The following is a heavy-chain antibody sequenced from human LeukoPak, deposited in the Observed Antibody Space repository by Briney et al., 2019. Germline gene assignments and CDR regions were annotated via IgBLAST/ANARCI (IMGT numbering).Heavy chain of an antibody. CDR1: GGSISSGSYY. D-gene: IGHD3-9*01. J-gene: IGHJ4*02. CDR3: ARDKSFEGVNFFDY. CDR2: IYYSGST. Sequence: SETLSLTCTVSGGSISSGSYYWGWIRQPPGKGLEWIGSIYYSGSTYYNPSLKSRITVSLDTSKNQLSLKLSSVTAADTAVYYCARDKSFEGVNFFDYWGQGTLVTVSS. V-gene: IGHV4-39*07.